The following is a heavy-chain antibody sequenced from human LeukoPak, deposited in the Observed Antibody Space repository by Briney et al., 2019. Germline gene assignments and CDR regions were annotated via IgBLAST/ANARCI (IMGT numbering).Heavy chain of an antibody. D-gene: IGHD1-14*01. V-gene: IGHV3-21*01. CDR2: ISSSSSYI. J-gene: IGHJ4*02. Sequence: GGSLRLSCAASGFTFSSYSMNWVRQAPGKGLEWVSSISSSSSYIYYADSVKGRFTISRDNAKNSLYLQMNSLRAEDTAMYYCARLLTQNLDYWGQGTLVTVSS. CDR3: ARLLTQNLDY. CDR1: GFTFSSYS.